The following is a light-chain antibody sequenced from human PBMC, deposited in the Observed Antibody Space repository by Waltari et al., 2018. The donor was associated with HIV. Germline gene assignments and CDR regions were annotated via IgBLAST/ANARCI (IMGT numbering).Light chain of an antibody. CDR2: DAS. CDR3: QQLHTFPLT. CDR1: QDISDF. Sequence: DIQLTQSTSLLSASVGDRDTVACQASQDISDFLACDQQKPGTAPRLLFYDASTWYSGVPSRFRGKGSGTEFSLTISSLQPEDFVSYYCQQLHTFPLTFGGGPKV. J-gene: IGKJ4*01. V-gene: IGKV1-9*01.